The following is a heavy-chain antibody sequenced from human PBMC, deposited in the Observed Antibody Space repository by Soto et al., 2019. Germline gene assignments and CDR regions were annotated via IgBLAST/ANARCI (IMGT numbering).Heavy chain of an antibody. CDR3: AYYYGSGSSSSPFDY. Sequence: QVQLVQSGAEVKKPGSSVKVSCKASGGTFSSYTISWVRQAPGQGLEWMGRIIPIPGIANYAQKFQGRVTITADKSTSTAYMELSSLRSEDTAVYYCAYYYGSGSSSSPFDYWGQGTLVTVSS. V-gene: IGHV1-69*02. CDR2: IIPIPGIA. J-gene: IGHJ4*02. CDR1: GGTFSSYT. D-gene: IGHD3-10*01.